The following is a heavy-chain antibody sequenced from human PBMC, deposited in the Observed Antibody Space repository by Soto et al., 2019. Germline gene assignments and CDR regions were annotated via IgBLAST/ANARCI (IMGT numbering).Heavy chain of an antibody. CDR3: AKVEGSGRWLQGHFDY. CDR2: ISYDGSNK. V-gene: IGHV3-30*18. CDR1: GFTFSSYG. D-gene: IGHD3-10*01. J-gene: IGHJ4*02. Sequence: VGSLRLSCAASGFTFSSYGMHWVRQAPGKGLEWVAVISYDGSNKYYADSVKGRFTISRDNSKNTLYLQMNSLRAEDTAVYYCAKVEGSGRWLQGHFDYWGQGTLVTVSS.